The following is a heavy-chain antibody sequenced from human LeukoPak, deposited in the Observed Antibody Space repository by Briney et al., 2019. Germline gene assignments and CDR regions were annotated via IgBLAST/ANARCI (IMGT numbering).Heavy chain of an antibody. Sequence: SETLSLTCAVYGGSFSGYYWSWIRQPPGKGLEWIGEINHSGSTNYNPSLKSRVTISVDTSKNQFSLKLSSATATDTAAYYCARHDPGWFDTWGQETLVTVSS. CDR2: INHSGST. CDR1: GGSFSGYY. J-gene: IGHJ5*02. CDR3: ARHDPGWFDT. D-gene: IGHD3-16*01. V-gene: IGHV4-34*01.